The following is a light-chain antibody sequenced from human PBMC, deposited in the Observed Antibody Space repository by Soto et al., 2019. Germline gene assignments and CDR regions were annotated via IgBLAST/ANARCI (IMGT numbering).Light chain of an antibody. CDR3: QQDNDYSLT. CDR1: QSISNW. V-gene: IGKV1-5*03. CDR2: KAS. Sequence: DIQMTQSPSTLSASVGDRVTITCLTRQSISNWLAWYQQKPGKAPNLLIHKASNLLSGVPSRFSGSGSGTEFTLTSSSLQPDDFATYYCQQDNDYSLTFGGGTKVEI. J-gene: IGKJ4*01.